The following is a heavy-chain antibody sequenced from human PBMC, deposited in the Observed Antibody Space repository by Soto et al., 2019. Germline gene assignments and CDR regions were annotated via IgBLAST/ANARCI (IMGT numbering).Heavy chain of an antibody. CDR3: ATDLVVRGVGYGMDV. Sequence: ASVKVYCKVSGYTLTELSMHWVRQAPGKGLEWKGGFDPEDGETIYAQKIQGRVTMNEDTSTDTAYMELSSLRSEDTAVYYCATDLVVRGVGYGMDVWGQGTTVTVSS. J-gene: IGHJ6*02. CDR2: FDPEDGET. CDR1: GYTLTELS. D-gene: IGHD3-10*01. V-gene: IGHV1-24*01.